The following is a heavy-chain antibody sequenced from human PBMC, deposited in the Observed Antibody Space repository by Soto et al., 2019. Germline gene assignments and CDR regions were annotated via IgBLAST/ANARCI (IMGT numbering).Heavy chain of an antibody. V-gene: IGHV4-59*01. D-gene: IGHD3-3*01. J-gene: IGHJ6*02. CDR1: GGSISSYY. CDR2: IYYSGST. Sequence: SETLSLTCTVSGGSISSYYWSWIRQPPGKGLERIGYIYYSGSTNYNPSLKSRVTISVDTSKNQFSLKLSSVTAADTAVYYCARVYYDFWSGYQRYYYYYYGMDVWGQGTTVTV. CDR3: ARVYYDFWSGYQRYYYYYYGMDV.